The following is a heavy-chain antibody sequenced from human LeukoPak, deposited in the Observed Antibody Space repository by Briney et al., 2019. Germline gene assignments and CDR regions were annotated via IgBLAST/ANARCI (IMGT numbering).Heavy chain of an antibody. Sequence: ASVKVSCKVSGYTLTELSMHWVRQAPGKGLEWMGGFDPEDGETIYAQKFQGRVTMTEDTSTDTAYMELSSLRSEDTAVYYCATAEILPAPLSYYYGMDVWGQGTTVAVSS. V-gene: IGHV1-24*01. CDR2: FDPEDGET. J-gene: IGHJ6*02. CDR3: ATAEILPAPLSYYYGMDV. D-gene: IGHD3-9*01. CDR1: GYTLTELS.